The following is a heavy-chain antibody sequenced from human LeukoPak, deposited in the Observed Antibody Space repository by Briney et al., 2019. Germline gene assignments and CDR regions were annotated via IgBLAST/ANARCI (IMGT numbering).Heavy chain of an antibody. CDR3: AKDAILSQDAFDI. Sequence: GGSLKLSCAASGFTFSNYWMNWVRQAPGKGLEWLAVIKGDGSEKYFVDSMEGRFTISRDNAQNSLYLQMDSLRAEDTAVYYCAKDAILSQDAFDIWGQGTMVTVSS. V-gene: IGHV3-7*01. J-gene: IGHJ3*02. CDR1: GFTFSNYW. CDR2: IKGDGSEK. D-gene: IGHD3-3*01.